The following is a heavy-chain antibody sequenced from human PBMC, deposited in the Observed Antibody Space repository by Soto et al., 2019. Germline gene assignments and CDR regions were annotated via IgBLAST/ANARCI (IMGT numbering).Heavy chain of an antibody. D-gene: IGHD2-2*01. Sequence: ASVKVSCKASGYTFTSYDINWVRQATGQGLEWMGWMNPNSGNTGYAQKFQGRVTMTRNTSISTAYMELSSLRSEDTAVYYCARGTGVVQTYYYGMDVCGQRTTVTVSS. V-gene: IGHV1-8*01. CDR2: MNPNSGNT. J-gene: IGHJ6*02. CDR1: GYTFTSYD. CDR3: ARGTGVVQTYYYGMDV.